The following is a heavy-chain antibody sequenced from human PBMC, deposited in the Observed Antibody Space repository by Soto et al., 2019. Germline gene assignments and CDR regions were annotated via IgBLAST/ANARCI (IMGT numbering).Heavy chain of an antibody. CDR2: INPNSGGT. D-gene: IGHD3-3*01. V-gene: IGHV1-2*02. Sequence: ASVKVSCKASGYTFTGYYMHWVRQAPGQGLEWMGWINPNSGGTNYAQKFQGRVTMTRETSISTAYMELSRLRSDDTAVYYCASGTIFGVVTPYYYYYGMDVWGQGTTVTVSS. J-gene: IGHJ6*02. CDR1: GYTFTGYY. CDR3: ASGTIFGVVTPYYYYYGMDV.